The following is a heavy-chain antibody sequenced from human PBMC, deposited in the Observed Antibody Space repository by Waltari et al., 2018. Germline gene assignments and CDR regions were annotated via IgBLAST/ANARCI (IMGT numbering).Heavy chain of an antibody. Sequence: QLQLQESGPRLVKPAETLSLTCTVSGTPVSSGPYFWAWIRQPPGKGLEWLGSMFYSGTTYHNSSLKSRVTISVDTSKNQVSLQLKSVTAADTAVYFCARDRSGTINSFDPWGRGTLVTVSS. CDR1: GTPVSSGPYF. CDR2: MFYSGTT. J-gene: IGHJ5*02. V-gene: IGHV4-39*07. CDR3: ARDRSGTINSFDP. D-gene: IGHD1-26*01.